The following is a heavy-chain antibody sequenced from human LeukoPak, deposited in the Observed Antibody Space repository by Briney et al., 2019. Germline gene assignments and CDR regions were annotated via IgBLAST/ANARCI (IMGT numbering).Heavy chain of an antibody. J-gene: IGHJ2*01. Sequence: SETLSLTCTVSGGSISSYYWSWIRQPPGKGLEWIGYIYYSGSAYYSPSLKSRVTISVDTSKNQFSLKLNSVTAADTAVYYCARFSFSGYWYFDLWGRGTLVTVSS. V-gene: IGHV4-59*01. CDR3: ARFSFSGYWYFDL. CDR1: GGSISSYY. CDR2: IYYSGSA. D-gene: IGHD2/OR15-2a*01.